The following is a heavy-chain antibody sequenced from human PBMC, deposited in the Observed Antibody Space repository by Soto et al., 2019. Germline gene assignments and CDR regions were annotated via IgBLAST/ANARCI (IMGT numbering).Heavy chain of an antibody. J-gene: IGHJ6*02. CDR3: ARGHGFGETTPDYYYGMDV. CDR2: INSDGSST. Sequence: GGSLRLSCAASGFTFSSYLMHWVRQSPGKGLVWVSRINSDGSSTSYADSVKGRFTISRDNAKNTLYLQMNSLRAEDTAVYYCARGHGFGETTPDYYYGMDVWGQGTTVTVSS. V-gene: IGHV3-74*01. CDR1: GFTFSSYL. D-gene: IGHD3-16*01.